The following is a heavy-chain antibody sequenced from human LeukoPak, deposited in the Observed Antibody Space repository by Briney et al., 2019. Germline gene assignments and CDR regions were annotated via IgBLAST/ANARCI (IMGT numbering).Heavy chain of an antibody. CDR3: AREGFIAVAGVGPFDP. V-gene: IGHV1-2*02. Sequence: GASVKVSCKASGYTFTGYYMHWVRQAPGQGLEWMGWINPNSGGTNYAQKFQGRVTMTRDTSISTASMELSRLRSEDTAVYYCAREGFIAVAGVGPFDPWGQGTLVTVSS. J-gene: IGHJ5*02. CDR1: GYTFTGYY. D-gene: IGHD6-19*01. CDR2: INPNSGGT.